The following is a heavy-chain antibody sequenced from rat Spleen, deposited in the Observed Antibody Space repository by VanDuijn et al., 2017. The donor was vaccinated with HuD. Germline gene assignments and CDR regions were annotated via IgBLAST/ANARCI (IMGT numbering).Heavy chain of an antibody. J-gene: IGHJ3*01. V-gene: IGHV3-1*01. CDR1: GYSITSNY. D-gene: IGHD1-6*01. CDR3: ATGPRILRLDWFAY. Sequence: EVQLQESGPGLVKPSQSFSLTCSVTGYSITSNYWGWIRKFPGNKMEWMGYITYSGNTSHNPSLKSRISITRDTSKNQFFLQLNSVTTEDAATYYCATGPRILRLDWFAYWGQGTLVTVSS. CDR2: ITYSGNT.